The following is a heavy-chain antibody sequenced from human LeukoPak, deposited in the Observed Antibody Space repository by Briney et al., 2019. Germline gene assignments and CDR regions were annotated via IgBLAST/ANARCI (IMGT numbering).Heavy chain of an antibody. V-gene: IGHV3-7*01. J-gene: IGHJ4*02. D-gene: IGHD6-19*01. CDR3: ASDDGGSGAGIDY. CDR1: GFTFSSYW. CDR2: INQDGTEE. Sequence: GGSLRLSCAASGFTFSSYWMSWVRQAPGKRLEWVANINQDGTEEYYVDSVKGRFTISRDNAKNSLYVQMDSLRAEDTAVYYCASDDGGSGAGIDYWGQGTLVTVSS.